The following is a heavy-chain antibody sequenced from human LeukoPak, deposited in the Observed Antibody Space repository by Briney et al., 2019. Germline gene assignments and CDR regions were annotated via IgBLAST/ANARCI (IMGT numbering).Heavy chain of an antibody. J-gene: IGHJ6*02. D-gene: IGHD5-12*01. CDR2: IIPILCIA. V-gene: IGHV1-69*04. Sequence: SSVKVSCKASGGTFSSYTFSWVRQAPGQGLQWMGRIIPILCIANYVQKFQGRVTITAYKSTSTAYMELSSLRSEDTAVYYCARDRTDSGYDYYYYYGMDVWGQGTTVTVSS. CDR3: ARDRTDSGYDYYYYYGMDV. CDR1: GGTFSSYT.